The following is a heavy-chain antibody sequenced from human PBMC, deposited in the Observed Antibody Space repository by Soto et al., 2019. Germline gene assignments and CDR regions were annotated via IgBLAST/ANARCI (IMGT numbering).Heavy chain of an antibody. CDR2: IYPGDSDT. V-gene: IGHV5-51*01. D-gene: IGHD6-6*01. J-gene: IGHJ4*02. Sequence: PGESLKISCKDSGYSFTSSWIGWVRQMPGKGLEWMGIIYPGDSDTRYSPSFQGQVTISADKSISTAYLQWSSLKASDTAMYYCARRSGRSSSPYYFDYWGQGTLVTVSS. CDR3: ARRSGRSSSPYYFDY. CDR1: GYSFTSSW.